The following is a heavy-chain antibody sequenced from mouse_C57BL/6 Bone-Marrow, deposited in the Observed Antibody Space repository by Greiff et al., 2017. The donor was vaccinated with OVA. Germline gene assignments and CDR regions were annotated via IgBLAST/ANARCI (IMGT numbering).Heavy chain of an antibody. J-gene: IGHJ2*01. Sequence: EVMLVESGPELVKPGDSVKISCKASGYSFTGYFMNWVMQSHGKSLEWIGRINPYNGDTFYNQKFKGKATLTVDKSSNRAHVERLSRTSEYSAFYYFARWYYGSSYYGDDWGQGTTLTVSS. D-gene: IGHD1-1*01. CDR2: INPYNGDT. V-gene: IGHV1-20*01. CDR3: ARWYYGSSYYGDD. CDR1: GYSFTGYF.